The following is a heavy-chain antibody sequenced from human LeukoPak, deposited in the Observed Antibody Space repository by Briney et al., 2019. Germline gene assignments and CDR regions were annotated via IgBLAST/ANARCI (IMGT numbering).Heavy chain of an antibody. V-gene: IGHV3-9*01. Sequence: SLRLSCAASGFTFDDYAMHWVRQAPGKGLEWVSGISWNSGSIGYADSVKGRFTISRDNAKNSLYLQMNSLRAEDTALYYCAKEGIAAAKDYWGQGTLVTVSS. CDR1: GFTFDDYA. J-gene: IGHJ4*02. CDR2: ISWNSGSI. D-gene: IGHD6-13*01. CDR3: AKEGIAAAKDY.